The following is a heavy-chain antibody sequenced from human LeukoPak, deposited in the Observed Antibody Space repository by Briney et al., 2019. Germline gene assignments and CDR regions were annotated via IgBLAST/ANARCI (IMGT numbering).Heavy chain of an antibody. CDR1: GFTFSNAW. CDR2: ISTDGYTT. CDR3: VVGGSPGY. D-gene: IGHD2-15*01. J-gene: IGHJ4*02. V-gene: IGHV3-74*01. Sequence: GGSLRLSCAASGFTFSNAWMNWVRQAPRKGLVWVSRISTDGYTTDYADFVQGRFTASRDNTKNTWSLEMNSLIAEDTAVYYCVVGGSPGYWGQGTLVTVSS.